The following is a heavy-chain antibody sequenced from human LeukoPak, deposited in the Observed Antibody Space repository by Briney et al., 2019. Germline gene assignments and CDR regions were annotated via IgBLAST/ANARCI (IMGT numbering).Heavy chain of an antibody. Sequence: SETLSLTCTVSGGSLSRYYWSWIRQPPGKGLEWIGYIHYSGNTNYNRSLKSRVTISLVTSKNQFSLKVTSVTPADTAVYYCARTAKYYYGSETYYFFDYWGQGTLVTVSS. CDR2: IHYSGNT. CDR3: ARTAKYYYGSETYYFFDY. D-gene: IGHD3-10*01. J-gene: IGHJ4*02. CDR1: GGSLSRYY. V-gene: IGHV4-59*01.